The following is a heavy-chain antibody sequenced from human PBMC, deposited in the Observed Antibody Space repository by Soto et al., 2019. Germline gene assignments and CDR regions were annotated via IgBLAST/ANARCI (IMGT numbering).Heavy chain of an antibody. CDR1: GFTFDDYG. CDR2: INWNGGST. V-gene: IGHV3-20*04. D-gene: IGHD5-18*01. J-gene: IGHJ6*02. CDR3: ARGVGYSYGDRDYYYYYGMDV. Sequence: GGSLRLSCAASGFTFDDYGMSWVRQAPGKGLEWVSGINWNGGSTGYADSVKGRFTISRDNAKNSLYLQMNSLRAEDTALYYCARGVGYSYGDRDYYYYYGMDVWGQGTTVTVSS.